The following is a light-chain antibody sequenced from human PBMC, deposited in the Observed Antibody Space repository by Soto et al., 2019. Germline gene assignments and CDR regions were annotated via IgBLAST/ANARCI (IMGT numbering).Light chain of an antibody. CDR2: GAS. Sequence: EIVVTQSPATLSVSPGERATLSCRTSQSVSSSLSWYQQKPGQSPRLLIYGASTRGTGVPARFSGSGSGTEFTLTISSLQSEDFAVYYCQQYNSWPPITFGQGTRLEIK. J-gene: IGKJ5*01. V-gene: IGKV3D-15*01. CDR3: QQYNSWPPIT. CDR1: QSVSSS.